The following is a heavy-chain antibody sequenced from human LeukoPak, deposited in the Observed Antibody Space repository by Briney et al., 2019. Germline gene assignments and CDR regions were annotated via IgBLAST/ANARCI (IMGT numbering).Heavy chain of an antibody. D-gene: IGHD5-24*01. J-gene: IGHJ4*02. CDR3: ARHCGYKSPHCGDFDY. V-gene: IGHV4-39*01. CDR1: GGSISNSSYY. Sequence: SETLSLTCTVSGGSISNSSYYWGWIRQPPGKGLEWIGSIYYSGSTYYNPSLKSRVTISVDTSKNQFSLKLSSVTAADTAVYYCARHCGYKSPHCGDFDYWGQGTLVTVSS. CDR2: IYYSGST.